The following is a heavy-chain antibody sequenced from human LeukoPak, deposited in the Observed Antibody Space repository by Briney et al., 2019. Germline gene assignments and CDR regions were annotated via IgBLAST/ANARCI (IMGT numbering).Heavy chain of an antibody. CDR2: ISYDGSNK. CDR3: ARDRVAGIFGVVIKDYYYYYYMDV. Sequence: GRSLRLSCAASGFTFRSYAMHWARQAPGKGLEWVAVISYDGSNKYYADSVKGRFTISRDNSKNTLYLQMNSLRAEDTAVYYCARDRVAGIFGVVIKDYYYYYYMDVWGKGTTVTVSS. CDR1: GFTFRSYA. V-gene: IGHV3-30*04. J-gene: IGHJ6*03. D-gene: IGHD3-3*01.